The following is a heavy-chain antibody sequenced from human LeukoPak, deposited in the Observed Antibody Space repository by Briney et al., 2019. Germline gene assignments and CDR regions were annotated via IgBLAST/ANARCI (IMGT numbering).Heavy chain of an antibody. CDR3: ARRAHGSGSYYFDY. V-gene: IGHV4-61*08. CDR2: IYYSGST. D-gene: IGHD3-10*01. Sequence: ASETLSLTCTVSGGSISSGGYYWSWIRQPPGKGLEWIGYIYYSGSTNYNPSLKSRVTISVDTSKNQFSLKLSSVTAADTAVYYCARRAHGSGSYYFDYWGQGTLVTVSS. CDR1: GGSISSGGYY. J-gene: IGHJ4*02.